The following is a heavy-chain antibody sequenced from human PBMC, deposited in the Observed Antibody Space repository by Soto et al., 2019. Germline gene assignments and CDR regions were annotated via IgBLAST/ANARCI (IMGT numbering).Heavy chain of an antibody. CDR2: IRGSGGSK. Sequence: EVQLLESGGGLVQPGGSLRLSCAASGFTFTSYAMSWVRQAPGKGLKWVSAIRGSGGSKYYADSVKGRFTISRGNSKNTLYLQMNSLRAEDTAVYYCAKDYYDSSGYYRNDAFDFWGQGTMVTVSS. CDR3: AKDYYDSSGYYRNDAFDF. V-gene: IGHV3-23*01. CDR1: GFTFTSYA. J-gene: IGHJ3*01. D-gene: IGHD3-22*01.